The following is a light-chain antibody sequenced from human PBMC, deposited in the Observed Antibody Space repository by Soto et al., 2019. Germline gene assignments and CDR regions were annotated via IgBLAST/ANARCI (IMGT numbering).Light chain of an antibody. Sequence: NFMLTQPHSVSESPGKTVTISCTRSSGSIGSNFVQWYQQRPGSSPTTVIYEDNQRPSGVPDRFSGSIDTSSNSAYLTISGLQTEDEADYYCQSYDGGTPWVFGGGTQLTVL. CDR2: EDN. J-gene: IGLJ7*01. V-gene: IGLV6-57*01. CDR1: SGSIGSNF. CDR3: QSYDGGTPWV.